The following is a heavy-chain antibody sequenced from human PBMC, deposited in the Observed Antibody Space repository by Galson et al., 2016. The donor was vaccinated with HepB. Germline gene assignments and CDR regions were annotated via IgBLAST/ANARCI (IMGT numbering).Heavy chain of an antibody. D-gene: IGHD3-22*01. CDR2: IKSKSDGGTT. Sequence: SLRLSCAASGFSFRKAWMNWVRQAPGKGLEWVGRIKSKSDGGTTDYAAPVKGRFTISRDDSKNIAYLQMNSLKTEDTAVYYCTRYATGYYYDSSGYYAQVNYFDYWGQGTLVTVSS. V-gene: IGHV3-15*07. CDR3: TRYATGYYYDSSGYYAQVNYFDY. CDR1: GFSFRKAW. J-gene: IGHJ4*02.